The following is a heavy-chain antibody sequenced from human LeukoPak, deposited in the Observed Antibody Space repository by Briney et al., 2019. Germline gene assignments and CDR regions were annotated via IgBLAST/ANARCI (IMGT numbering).Heavy chain of an antibody. CDR1: GFTFSSYA. J-gene: IGHJ4*02. Sequence: GGSLRLSCAASGFTFSSYAMSWVRQAPGKGLEWVSVISGSGRTDHADSVKGRFTISRDNSKNTLYLQMNSLRAEDTAVYYCARCNRYYYDSSGYSAADYWGQGTLVTVSS. D-gene: IGHD3-22*01. CDR3: ARCNRYYYDSSGYSAADY. V-gene: IGHV3-23*01. CDR2: ISGSGRT.